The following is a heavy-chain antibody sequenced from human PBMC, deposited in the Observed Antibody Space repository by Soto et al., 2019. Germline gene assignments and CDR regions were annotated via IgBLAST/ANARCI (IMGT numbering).Heavy chain of an antibody. CDR1: GYTFPIYY. D-gene: IGHD2-8*02. V-gene: IGHV1-46*01. Sequence: QVQVVQSGAEVKKPGASVKVSCKASGYTFPIYYMHWVRQAPGQGLEWMGMVNPSAGSTSYAPKFQGRVTMTRDTSTSTVYLDLSSLRSEDTAVYYCARGVTGGHSDYWGQGTLVTVSS. CDR3: ARGVTGGHSDY. J-gene: IGHJ4*02. CDR2: VNPSAGST.